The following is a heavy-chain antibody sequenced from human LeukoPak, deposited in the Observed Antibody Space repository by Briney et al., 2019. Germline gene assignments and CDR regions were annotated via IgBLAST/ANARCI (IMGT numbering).Heavy chain of an antibody. Sequence: SETLSLTCTVSGGSVSNYYWNRIRQPAGKGLEWIGRIYNGGSTNYNPSLESRVTISLDRSKNQFSLKLTSVTAADTAVYYCAKSISMDFEYWGQGTLVTVSS. D-gene: IGHD2/OR15-2a*01. CDR2: IYNGGST. CDR1: GGSVSNYY. J-gene: IGHJ4*02. CDR3: AKSISMDFEY. V-gene: IGHV4-4*07.